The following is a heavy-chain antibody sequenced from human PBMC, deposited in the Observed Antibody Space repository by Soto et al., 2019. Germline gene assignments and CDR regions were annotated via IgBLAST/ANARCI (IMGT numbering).Heavy chain of an antibody. Sequence: PGESLKISCKASGYSFTNYWIGWVRQMSGKGLEWMGVIYPVDSNTKFSPSFQGQVTMSVDNSISTAYLHWISLRASDTAIYYRARRAYHFDGNSFGYWGQGTQVTVSS. CDR1: GYSFTNYW. J-gene: IGHJ4*02. V-gene: IGHV5-51*01. CDR3: ARRAYHFDGNSFGY. D-gene: IGHD3-9*01. CDR2: IYPVDSNT.